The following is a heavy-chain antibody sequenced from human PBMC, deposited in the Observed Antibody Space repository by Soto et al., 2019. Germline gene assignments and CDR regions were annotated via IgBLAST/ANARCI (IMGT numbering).Heavy chain of an antibody. J-gene: IGHJ5*02. D-gene: IGHD3-9*01. Sequence: GASVKVSCKASGYTFTSYGISWVRQAPGQGLEWMGWISAYNGNTNYAQKLQGRVTMTTDTSTSTAYMELRSLRSDDTAVYYCAREGGNFGWSPHGWFDPWGQGTLVTVSS. CDR1: GYTFTSYG. V-gene: IGHV1-18*04. CDR3: AREGGNFGWSPHGWFDP. CDR2: ISAYNGNT.